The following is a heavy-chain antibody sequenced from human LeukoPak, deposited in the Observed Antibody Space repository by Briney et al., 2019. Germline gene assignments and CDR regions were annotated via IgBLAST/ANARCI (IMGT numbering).Heavy chain of an antibody. Sequence: SVKVSCKASGGTFSSNAISWVRQAPGQGLEWMGRIIPIFGTANYAQKFQGRVTITTDESTSTAYMELSSLRSEDTAVYYCARSDYGDFKEFDYWGQGTLVTVSP. CDR3: ARSDYGDFKEFDY. V-gene: IGHV1-69*05. D-gene: IGHD4-17*01. CDR1: GGTFSSNA. CDR2: IIPIFGTA. J-gene: IGHJ4*02.